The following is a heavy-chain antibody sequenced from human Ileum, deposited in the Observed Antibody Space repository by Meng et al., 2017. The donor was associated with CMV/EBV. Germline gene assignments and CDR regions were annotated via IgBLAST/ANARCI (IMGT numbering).Heavy chain of an antibody. V-gene: IGHV3-30-3*01. CDR3: ATELRIAAAGFEYFQH. CDR1: EFRFSSYA. CDR2: ISYDESNK. Sequence: QVQLVESXXGXAQPGXXLXXXXXXSEFRFSSYAMSWVRQAPGKGLGWVAVISYDESNKYYADSVKGRFTISRDNSKNTLFLQMNSLRAEDTAVYYCATELRIAAAGFEYFQHWCQGTMVTVSS. D-gene: IGHD6-13*01. J-gene: IGHJ1*01.